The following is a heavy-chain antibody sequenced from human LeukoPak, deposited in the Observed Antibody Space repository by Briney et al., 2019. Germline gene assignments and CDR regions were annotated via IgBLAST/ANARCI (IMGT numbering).Heavy chain of an antibody. Sequence: GSLRLSCVASGFAYSTTWMNWVRQAPGKGLEWVANIGQGERQMNYADSVKGRFSISRDNARNSLFLQLNSLRAEDTAVCYCASSYLKHWGQGTLVTVSS. J-gene: IGHJ1*01. CDR2: IGQGERQM. CDR1: GFAYSTTW. CDR3: ASSYLKH. V-gene: IGHV3-7*01.